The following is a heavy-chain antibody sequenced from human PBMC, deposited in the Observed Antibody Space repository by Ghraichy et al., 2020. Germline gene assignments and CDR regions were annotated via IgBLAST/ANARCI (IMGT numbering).Heavy chain of an antibody. V-gene: IGHV4-59*08. D-gene: IGHD3-3*01. CDR1: GGSISSYY. J-gene: IGHJ3*02. Sequence: SETLSLTCTVSGGSISSYYWSWIRQPPGKGLEWIGYIYYSGSTNYNPSLKSRVTISVDTSKNQFSLKLSSVTAADTAVYYCAATYYDFWSGYQGVGPGAFDIWGQGTMVTVSS. CDR2: IYYSGST. CDR3: AATYYDFWSGYQGVGPGAFDI.